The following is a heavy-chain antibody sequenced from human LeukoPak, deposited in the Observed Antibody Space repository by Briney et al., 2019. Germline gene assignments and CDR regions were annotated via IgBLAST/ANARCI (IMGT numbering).Heavy chain of an antibody. CDR2: ISSSSSYI. V-gene: IGHV3-21*01. CDR1: GFTFSSYS. D-gene: IGHD5-24*01. CDR3: ARAWEDGYNIPRGMDV. Sequence: GGSLRLSCAASGFTFSSYSMIWVRQAPGKGLELVSSISSSSSYIYYADSVRGRFTISRDNAKNSLYLQMNSLRAEDTAVYYCARAWEDGYNIPRGMDVWGQGTTVTVSS. J-gene: IGHJ6*02.